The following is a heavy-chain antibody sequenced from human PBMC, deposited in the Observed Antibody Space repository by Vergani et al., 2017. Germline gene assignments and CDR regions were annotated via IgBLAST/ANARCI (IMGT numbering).Heavy chain of an antibody. J-gene: IGHJ3*02. V-gene: IGHV3-74*01. CDR1: GFTFSSYW. D-gene: IGHD2-15*01. CDR3: ASVAGDRDAFDI. CDR2: INSDGSST. Sequence: EVQLVESGGGLVQPGGSLRLSCAASGFTFSSYWMHWVRQAPGKGLVWVSRINSDGSSTSYADSVKGRFTISRDNAKNTLYLQMNSLRAEDTAVYYCASVAGDRDAFDIWGQGTMVTVSS.